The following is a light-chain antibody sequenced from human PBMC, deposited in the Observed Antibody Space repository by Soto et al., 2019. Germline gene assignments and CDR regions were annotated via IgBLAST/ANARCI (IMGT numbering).Light chain of an antibody. CDR2: VNSDGSH. V-gene: IGLV4-69*01. J-gene: IGLJ2*01. CDR3: KTWVTGMV. CDR1: SGHRTYA. Sequence: QPVLTQSPSASASLGASVKLTCTLSSGHRTYAIAWHQQQPGKGPRYLMKVNSDGSHSKGDGIPDRFSGSSSGAERYLSISSLQSEDEAAYYCKTWVTGMVFGGGTKLTVL.